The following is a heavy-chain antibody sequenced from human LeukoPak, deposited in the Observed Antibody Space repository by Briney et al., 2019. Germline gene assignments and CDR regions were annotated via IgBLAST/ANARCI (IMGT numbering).Heavy chain of an antibody. V-gene: IGHV3-9*01. CDR3: AKGRAYSYVASLDY. CDR1: GFTFDDYA. D-gene: IGHD5-18*01. J-gene: IGHJ4*02. CDR2: VSSNSGRI. Sequence: GRSLRLSCAASGFTFDDYAMHWVRQSPWKGREWVSSVSSNSGRIAYADSVEGRFTISRDSAKNSLFLQMDSLRPDDTALYFCAKGRAYSYVASLDYCGQGTPVTVSS.